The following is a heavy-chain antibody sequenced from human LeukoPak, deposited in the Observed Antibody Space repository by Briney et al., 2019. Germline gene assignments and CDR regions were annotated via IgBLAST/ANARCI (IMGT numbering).Heavy chain of an antibody. CDR2: IYYSGST. D-gene: IGHD6-19*01. CDR1: GGSISSYY. CDR3: ARARIAVAGTNFDY. V-gene: IGHV4-59*01. Sequence: PSETLSLTCTVSGGSISSYYWSWIRQPPGKGLEWIGYIYYSGSTSYNPSLKSRVTISVDTSKNQFSLKLSSVTAADTAVYYCARARIAVAGTNFDYWGQGTLVTVSS. J-gene: IGHJ4*02.